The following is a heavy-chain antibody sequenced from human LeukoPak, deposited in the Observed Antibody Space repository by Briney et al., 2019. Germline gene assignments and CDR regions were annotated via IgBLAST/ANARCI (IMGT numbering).Heavy chain of an antibody. J-gene: IGHJ3*02. CDR2: INPRGGST. D-gene: IGHD1-1*01. V-gene: IGHV1-46*01. CDR1: GYAFTSFY. Sequence: GASVKVSCKTSGYAFTSFYIHWVRQAPGQGLEWVGIINPRGGSTTYGQKFQGRVTMTRDTSTSTVYMELSSLTSEDTAVYYCARVRTGSNAFDIWGQGTMVTVSS. CDR3: ARVRTGSNAFDI.